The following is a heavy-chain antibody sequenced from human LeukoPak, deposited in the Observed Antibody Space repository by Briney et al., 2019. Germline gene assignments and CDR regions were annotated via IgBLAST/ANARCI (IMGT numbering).Heavy chain of an antibody. D-gene: IGHD3-10*01. Sequence: ASVKVSCKASGYTFTNYGISWVRQAPGQGLEWMGWISAYNGNTNYAQKLQGRVTMTTDTSTSTAYMELRSLRSDDTAVYYCARDQGYYYGSGSYYNVGRDWFDPRGQGTLVTVSS. J-gene: IGHJ5*02. CDR1: GYTFTNYG. V-gene: IGHV1-18*04. CDR2: ISAYNGNT. CDR3: ARDQGYYYGSGSYYNVGRDWFDP.